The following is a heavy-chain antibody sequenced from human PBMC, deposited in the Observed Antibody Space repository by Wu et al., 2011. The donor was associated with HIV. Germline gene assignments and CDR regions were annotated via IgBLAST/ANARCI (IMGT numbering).Heavy chain of an antibody. CDR3: ARSRGIGRLFYLTY. J-gene: IGHJ4*02. CDR1: GYTFGTND. CDR2: MNPKSGNT. Sequence: QVQLAQSGTEVKKSGASVKVSCKASGYTFGTNDINWVRQAPGEGLEWMGWMNPKSGNTGYAQKFKGRVTMTRDTSISTAYMELSGLTFQDTATYYCARSRGIGRLFYLTYWGQGTLVTVS. V-gene: IGHV1-8*02. D-gene: IGHD3-9*01.